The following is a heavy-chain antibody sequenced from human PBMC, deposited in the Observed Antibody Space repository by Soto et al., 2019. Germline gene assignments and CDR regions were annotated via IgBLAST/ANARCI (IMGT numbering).Heavy chain of an antibody. CDR2: IYRGGGT. Sequence: PGGSLILSCAASGFTVSSNYMSWVRQAPGKGLEWVSVIYRGGGTYYADSVKGRFTISRDNSKNMLYIQMNSLRAEDTAVYYCARSGYTSSWTGYYFDYWGQGTLVTVSS. J-gene: IGHJ4*02. V-gene: IGHV3-53*01. CDR1: GFTVSSNY. D-gene: IGHD6-13*01. CDR3: ARSGYTSSWTGYYFDY.